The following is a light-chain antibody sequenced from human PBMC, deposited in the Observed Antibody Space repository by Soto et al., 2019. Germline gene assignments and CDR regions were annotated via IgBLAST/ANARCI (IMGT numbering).Light chain of an antibody. CDR2: LGS. Sequence: DLLRTRSALNVPVTPGEPASLSCRSRQSLLHSNGYNYLDWYLQKPGQSPQLLIYLGSNRSSGVPDRFSGSGSGTDFTLKISRVEAEDVGVYYCMQALQTPATFGGRGKVDIK. V-gene: IGKV2-28*01. CDR1: QSLLHSNGYNY. J-gene: IGKJ4*01. CDR3: MQALQTPAT.